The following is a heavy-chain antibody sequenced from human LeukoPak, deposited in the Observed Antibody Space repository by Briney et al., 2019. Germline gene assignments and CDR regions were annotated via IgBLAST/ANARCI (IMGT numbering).Heavy chain of an antibody. CDR1: GFTFSSYS. CDR3: ARDTYYDSSGYDVGCSDY. J-gene: IGHJ4*02. V-gene: IGHV3-21*01. D-gene: IGHD3-22*01. CDR2: ISSSSSYI. Sequence: GGSLRLSCAASGFTFSSYSMNWVRQAPGKGLEWVSSISSSSSYIYYADSVKGRFTISRDNAKNSLYLQMNSLRAEDTAVYYCARDTYYDSSGYDVGCSDYWGQGTLVTVSS.